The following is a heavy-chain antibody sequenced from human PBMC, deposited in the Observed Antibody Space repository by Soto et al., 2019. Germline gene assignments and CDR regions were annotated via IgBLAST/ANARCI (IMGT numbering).Heavy chain of an antibody. V-gene: IGHV1-69*12. CDR3: ARAPDYEGSFDS. Sequence: QVRLVQSGAEVKKPGSSVKVSCKASGGTFSNYAIGWVRQAPGQGLEWMGGIILPFGTPNYPQKFQGRVTISADESMTTAYMELTGLRSEDTAVYYCARAPDYEGSFDSWGRGTLVTVSS. CDR1: GGTFSNYA. CDR2: IILPFGTP. D-gene: IGHD4-17*01. J-gene: IGHJ4*02.